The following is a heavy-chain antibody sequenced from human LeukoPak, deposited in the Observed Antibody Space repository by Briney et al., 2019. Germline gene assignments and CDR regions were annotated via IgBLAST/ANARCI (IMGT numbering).Heavy chain of an antibody. J-gene: IGHJ4*02. CDR2: ISGSGGST. Sequence: HPGGSLRLSCAASGFTFSSYAMSWVRQAPGKGLEWVSAISGSGGSTYNADSMKGRFTISRDNSKNTLYLQMNSLRAEDTAVYYCAKDRQCSGYDCSTDYWGQGTLVTVSS. CDR1: GFTFSSYA. V-gene: IGHV3-23*01. D-gene: IGHD5-12*01. CDR3: AKDRQCSGYDCSTDY.